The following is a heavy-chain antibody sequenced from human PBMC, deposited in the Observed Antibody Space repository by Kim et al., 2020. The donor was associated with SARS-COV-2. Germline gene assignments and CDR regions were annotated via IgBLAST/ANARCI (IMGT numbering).Heavy chain of an antibody. CDR1: GGSISSGSYY. D-gene: IGHD3-10*01. Sequence: SETLSLTCTVSGGSISSGSYYWSWIRQPAGKGLEWIGRIYTSGSTNYNPSLKSRVTISVDTSKNQFSLKLSSVTAADTAVYYCARDYYGSGSHDFDYWGQGTLVTVSS. J-gene: IGHJ4*02. CDR2: IYTSGST. CDR3: ARDYYGSGSHDFDY. V-gene: IGHV4-61*02.